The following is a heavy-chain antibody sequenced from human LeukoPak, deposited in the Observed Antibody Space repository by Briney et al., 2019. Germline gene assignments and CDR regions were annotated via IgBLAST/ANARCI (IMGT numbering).Heavy chain of an antibody. CDR2: MYYSGST. CDR1: GGSISSYQ. Sequence: PSETLSLTCTVSGGSISSYQWSWMRQPPGKGLEWIGYMYYSGSTKYNPSLKSRVTISGDTSKNQSSLKRISVTAADAAVYYCAGHDYYGSGSYRWGQGTLVTVSS. CDR3: AGHDYYGSGSYR. D-gene: IGHD3-10*01. J-gene: IGHJ5*02. V-gene: IGHV4-59*08.